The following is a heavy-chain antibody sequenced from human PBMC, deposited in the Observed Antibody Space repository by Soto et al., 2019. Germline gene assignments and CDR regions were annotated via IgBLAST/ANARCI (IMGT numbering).Heavy chain of an antibody. CDR1: GYTFTSHG. J-gene: IGHJ6*03. CDR2: ISAYNGNT. Sequence: ASVKVSCTASGYTFTSHGISCVRQAPGQGLEWMGWISAYNGNTNYAQKLQGRVTMTTDTSTSTAYMELRSLRSDDTAVYYCARGLELPGSTYCYYMDVWGKGTTVTVSS. D-gene: IGHD1-7*01. CDR3: ARGLELPGSTYCYYMDV. V-gene: IGHV1-18*01.